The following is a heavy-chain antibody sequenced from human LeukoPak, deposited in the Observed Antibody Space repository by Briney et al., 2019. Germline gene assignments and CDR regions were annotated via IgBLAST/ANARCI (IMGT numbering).Heavy chain of an antibody. D-gene: IGHD3-10*01. J-gene: IGHJ1*01. Sequence: GGSLRLSCAASGFTFSSYAMHWVRQAPGKGLEWVAVISYDGSKKYYADSVKGRFTISRDNSKNTLYLQMNSLRAEDTAVYYCAKGPMVRGVIITAEYFQHWGQGTLVTVSS. CDR2: ISYDGSKK. V-gene: IGHV3-30*04. CDR1: GFTFSSYA. CDR3: AKGPMVRGVIITAEYFQH.